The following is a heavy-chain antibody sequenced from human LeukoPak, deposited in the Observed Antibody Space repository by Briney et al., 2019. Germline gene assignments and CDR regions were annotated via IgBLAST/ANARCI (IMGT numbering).Heavy chain of an antibody. V-gene: IGHV3-7*01. J-gene: IGHJ4*02. CDR3: ARDHVVDGLVFDY. CDR1: GFTFSSHW. Sequence: GGSLRLSCAASGFTFSSHWMSWVRQAPGKGLEWVANINQDRSEKYYVDSVKGRFTISRDNAKNSLYLQMNSLRAEDTAVYYCARDHVVDGLVFDYWGQGALVTVSS. CDR2: INQDRSEK. D-gene: IGHD2-15*01.